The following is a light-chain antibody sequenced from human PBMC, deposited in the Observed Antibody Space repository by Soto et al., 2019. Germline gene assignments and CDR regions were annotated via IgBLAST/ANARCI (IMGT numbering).Light chain of an antibody. V-gene: IGKV1-5*03. CDR3: QQYDRSPVT. J-gene: IGKJ4*02. CDR2: KAS. Sequence: DSQMTQSPSTLAASVGDIVTITCRTRQSLSSWLAWYQQKPGKVPKLLIYKASLLQSGVPSRFSGSGSGTEFTLTINNLQPDDLATYDCQQYDRSPVTFGGGTKV. CDR1: QSLSSW.